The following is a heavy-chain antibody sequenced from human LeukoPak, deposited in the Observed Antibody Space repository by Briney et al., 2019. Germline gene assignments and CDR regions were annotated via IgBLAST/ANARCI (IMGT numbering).Heavy chain of an antibody. CDR3: AKDPAEYCSSTSCLGGNWFDP. D-gene: IGHD2-2*01. CDR2: IIPILGIA. Sequence: SVKVSCKASGGTFSSYAISWVRQAPGQGLEWMGRIIPILGIANYAQKFQGRVTITADKSTSTAYMELSSLRSEDTAVYYCAKDPAEYCSSTSCLGGNWFDPWGQGTLVTVSS. CDR1: GGTFSSYA. J-gene: IGHJ5*02. V-gene: IGHV1-69*04.